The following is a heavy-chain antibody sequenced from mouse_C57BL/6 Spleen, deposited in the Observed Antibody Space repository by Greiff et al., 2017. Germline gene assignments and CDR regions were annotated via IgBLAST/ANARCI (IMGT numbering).Heavy chain of an antibody. CDR1: GFNIKDYY. J-gene: IGHJ3*01. V-gene: IGHV14-2*01. Sequence: VQLQQSGAELVKPGASVKLSCTASGFNIKDYYMHWVKQRTEQGLEWIGRIDPEDGETKYDPNFQGKATITADTSSNTAYLQLSSLTSEDAAVYCCVYGSGYEIAYWGQGTLVTVSA. CDR2: IDPEDGET. CDR3: VYGSGYEIAY. D-gene: IGHD1-1*01.